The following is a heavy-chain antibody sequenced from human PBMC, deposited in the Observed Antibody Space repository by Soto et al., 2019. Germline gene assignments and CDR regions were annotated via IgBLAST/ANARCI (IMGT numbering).Heavy chain of an antibody. V-gene: IGHV4-61*01. Sequence: SETLSLTCTVSGASVSSGYYYWSWIRQPPGKGLEWIAYIDYSGSTNYSPSLKSRVTISLDTSNNRFSLKLSSVTAADTAVYYCARIVQKDGGLLSNYNYGVDVWCQGTTVTVSS. CDR2: IDYSGST. D-gene: IGHD3-10*01. CDR1: GASVSSGYYY. J-gene: IGHJ6*02. CDR3: ARIVQKDGGLLSNYNYGVDV.